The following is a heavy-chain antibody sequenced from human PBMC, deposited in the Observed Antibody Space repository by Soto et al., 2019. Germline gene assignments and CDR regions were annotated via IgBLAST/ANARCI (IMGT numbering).Heavy chain of an antibody. CDR2: IKQDGSEE. CDR3: AREIAARL. D-gene: IGHD6-6*01. V-gene: IGHV3-7*01. CDR1: GFTFSSYW. J-gene: IGHJ6*04. Sequence: EVQLVESGGGLVQPGGSLRLSCAASGFTFSSYWMSWFRQAPAKRLEWVANIKQDGSEENYVGSVRGRFTISRDNAKHAPYLQMNSLRVEDTAVYSCAREIAARLWGKGTTVTVSS.